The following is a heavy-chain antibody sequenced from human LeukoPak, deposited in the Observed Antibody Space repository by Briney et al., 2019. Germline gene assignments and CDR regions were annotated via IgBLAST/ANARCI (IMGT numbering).Heavy chain of an antibody. CDR3: ARGTWLPLPDY. V-gene: IGHV3-33*01. Sequence: GGSLRLSCAASGFTFSSYGMHWVRQAPGKGLEWVAVIWYDGSKKYYVDSVKGRFTISRDNSKNTLYLQMNSLRAEDTAVYYCARGTWLPLPDYWGQGTLVTVSS. D-gene: IGHD5-24*01. CDR1: GFTFSSYG. J-gene: IGHJ4*02. CDR2: IWYDGSKK.